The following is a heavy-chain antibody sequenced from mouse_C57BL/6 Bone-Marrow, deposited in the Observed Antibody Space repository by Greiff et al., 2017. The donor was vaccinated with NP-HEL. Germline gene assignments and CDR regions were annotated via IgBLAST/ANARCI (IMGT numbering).Heavy chain of an antibody. J-gene: IGHJ3*01. V-gene: IGHV1-81*01. CDR3: ARDYYGSQAY. D-gene: IGHD1-1*01. Sequence: QVQLKQSGAELARPGASVKLSCKASGYTFTSYGISWVKQRTGQGLEWIGEIYPRSGNTYYNEKLKGKATLTAEKSSSTAYMEIRSLTSEDSGVYFCARDYYGSQAYWGQGTLVTVSA. CDR1: GYTFTSYG. CDR2: IYPRSGNT.